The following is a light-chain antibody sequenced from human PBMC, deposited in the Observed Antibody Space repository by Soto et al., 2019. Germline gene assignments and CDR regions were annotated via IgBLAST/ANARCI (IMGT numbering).Light chain of an antibody. V-gene: IGKV1-33*01. J-gene: IGKJ5*01. CDR1: QDINNY. Sequence: IQLTQSPSSLTASVGDRVTITCQASQDINNYLNWYQHKSGKAPKLLIYDAANLETGVPSRFSGSGSGTDFTFTISSLQPEDIATYYCQQYDSLPITFGQGTRLEIK. CDR3: QQYDSLPIT. CDR2: DAA.